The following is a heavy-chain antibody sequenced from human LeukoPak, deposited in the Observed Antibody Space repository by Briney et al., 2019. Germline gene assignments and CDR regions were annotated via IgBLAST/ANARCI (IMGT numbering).Heavy chain of an antibody. Sequence: PGRSLRLSCAASGFRFDDYGMNWVRQAPGKGLEWVASISWNGGSIVYADAVRGRFTISRDNAKNSLYLQMNSLRADDTAFYYCAKARYSSGFDYWGQGTLVTVSS. CDR3: AKARYSSGFDY. J-gene: IGHJ4*02. D-gene: IGHD6-19*01. CDR1: GFRFDDYG. V-gene: IGHV3-9*01. CDR2: ISWNGGSI.